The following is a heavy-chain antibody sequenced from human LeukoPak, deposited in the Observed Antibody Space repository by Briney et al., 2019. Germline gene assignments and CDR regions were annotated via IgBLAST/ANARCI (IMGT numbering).Heavy chain of an antibody. Sequence: SETLSLTCTVSGYSISSGAYWGWIRQPAGKGLEWIGRIYTSGSTNYNPSLKSRVTISVDTSKNQFSLKLSSVTAADTAVYYCARDCSSTSCYYLFDYWGQGTLVTVSS. D-gene: IGHD2-2*01. CDR2: IYTSGST. CDR3: ARDCSSTSCYYLFDY. J-gene: IGHJ4*02. CDR1: GYSISSGAY. V-gene: IGHV4-61*02.